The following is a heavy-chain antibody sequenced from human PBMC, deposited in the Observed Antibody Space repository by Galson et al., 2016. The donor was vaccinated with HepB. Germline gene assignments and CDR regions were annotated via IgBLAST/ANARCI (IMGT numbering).Heavy chain of an antibody. J-gene: IGHJ3*01. V-gene: IGHV3-23*01. D-gene: IGHD5-24*01. CDR3: ARRGNYKGGALDV. CDR1: GFTFNTYT. Sequence: SLRLSCAASGFTFNTYTMNWVRQAPGRGLEWVGSVVPTGSIRSYADSVKGRLTISRDHSKDTLHLHMNNLRVDDTAVYYCARRGNYKGGALDVWGQGTLVAVSS. CDR2: VVPTGSIR.